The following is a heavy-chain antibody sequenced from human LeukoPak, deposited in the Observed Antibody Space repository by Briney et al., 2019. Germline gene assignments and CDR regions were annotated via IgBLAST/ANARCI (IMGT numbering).Heavy chain of an antibody. CDR3: ARSIFGATSNPYYFDY. D-gene: IGHD3-3*01. J-gene: IGHJ4*02. V-gene: IGHV4-59*08. CDR2: IDSSGST. CDR1: GGSFSTHY. Sequence: SETLSLTCSVSGGSFSTHYCSWIRQTPGKGLGNIGFIDSSGSTNYNPALTRRVPMSLDTSKNQFSLKLSSVTAADTAVYYCARSIFGATSNPYYFDYWGQGTLVTVSS.